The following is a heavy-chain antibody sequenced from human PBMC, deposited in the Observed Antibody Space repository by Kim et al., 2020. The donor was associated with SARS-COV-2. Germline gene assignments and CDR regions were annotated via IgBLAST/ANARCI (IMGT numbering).Heavy chain of an antibody. D-gene: IGHD3-10*01. CDR3: ARDNRTPYGSGNWFDP. CDR2: IYYSGST. J-gene: IGHJ5*02. CDR1: GGSISSSSYY. V-gene: IGHV4-39*07. Sequence: SETLSLTCTVSGGSISSSSYYWGWIRQPPGKGLEWIGSIYYSGSTYYNPSLKSRVTISVDTSKNQFSLKLSSVTAADTAVYYCARDNRTPYGSGNWFDPWGQGTLVTVSS.